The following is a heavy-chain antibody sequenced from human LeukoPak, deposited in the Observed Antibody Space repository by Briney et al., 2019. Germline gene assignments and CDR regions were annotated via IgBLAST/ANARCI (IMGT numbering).Heavy chain of an antibody. CDR1: GFTFSSYA. CDR2: ISYDGSNK. D-gene: IGHD3-3*01. V-gene: IGHV3-30-3*01. Sequence: GGSLRLSCAASGFTFSSYAMHWVRQAPGKGLEWVAVISYDGSNKYYADSVKGRFTISRDNSKNTLYLQMNSLKTEDTAVYYCTTSQQKSITIFGVVTAYYYGMDVWGQGTTVTVSS. CDR3: TTSQQKSITIFGVVTAYYYGMDV. J-gene: IGHJ6*02.